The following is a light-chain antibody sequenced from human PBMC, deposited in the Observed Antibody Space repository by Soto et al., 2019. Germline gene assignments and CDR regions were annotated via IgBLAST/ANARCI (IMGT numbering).Light chain of an antibody. CDR2: DAS. Sequence: EIVLTQSPGTLSLSPGERATLSCRASQRVSSNYLAWYQQKRGQAPRLLIYDASSRATGIPDRFSGSVAGTDFTLTISRLEPEDFAVYYCQQYGSSPITFGQGTRLEIK. J-gene: IGKJ5*01. CDR1: QRVSSNY. CDR3: QQYGSSPIT. V-gene: IGKV3-20*01.